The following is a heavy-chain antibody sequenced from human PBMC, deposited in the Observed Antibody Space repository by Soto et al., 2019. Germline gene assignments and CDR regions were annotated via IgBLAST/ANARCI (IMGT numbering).Heavy chain of an antibody. Sequence: EVQLVESGGGLVQPGRSLRLSCITSGFTFGDYAMSWVRQAPGRGLEWVGFIRSTAYGGTTEYAASVKGRFSISRDDSKSAAYLQINRLKPEYTAEYYCSRDGLNGSGRGDCWGQGTLVTVS. CDR1: GFTFGDYA. CDR2: IRSTAYGGTT. CDR3: SRDGLNGSGRGDC. D-gene: IGHD3-10*01. V-gene: IGHV3-49*04. J-gene: IGHJ4*02.